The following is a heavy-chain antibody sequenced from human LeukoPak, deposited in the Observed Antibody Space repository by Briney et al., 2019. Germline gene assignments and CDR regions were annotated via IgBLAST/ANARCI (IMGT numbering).Heavy chain of an antibody. V-gene: IGHV3-7*03. CDR3: AKDVTGTL. Sequence: GSLRLSCAASGFTFSTSWMSWVRQAPGMGLEWVANIRKDGSDIHYVDSVKGRFTISRDNSKNTVYLQMNGLRAEDTAVYYCAKDVTGTLWGQGTLVTVSS. CDR1: GFTFSTSW. D-gene: IGHD1/OR15-1a*01. CDR2: IRKDGSDI. J-gene: IGHJ4*02.